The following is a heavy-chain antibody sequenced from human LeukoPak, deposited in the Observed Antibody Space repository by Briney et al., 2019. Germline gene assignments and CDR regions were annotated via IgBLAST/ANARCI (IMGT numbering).Heavy chain of an antibody. J-gene: IGHJ4*02. CDR2: IYWDDDY. CDR3: AHSCGGGNSAYFDY. D-gene: IGHD4-23*01. V-gene: IGHV2-5*02. CDR1: GFSLSTSGVG. Sequence: RKSGPTLVNPTQTLTLTCTFSGFSLSTSGVGVGWIRQPPEKALEWLAVIYWDDDYPQRPSMKSTLTINKDTSKNQVVLTMTNMDPVDTATYYCAHSCGGGNSAYFDYWGQGTLVTVSS.